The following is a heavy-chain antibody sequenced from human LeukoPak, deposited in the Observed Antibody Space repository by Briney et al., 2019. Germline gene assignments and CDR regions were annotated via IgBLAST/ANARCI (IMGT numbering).Heavy chain of an antibody. J-gene: IGHJ4*02. D-gene: IGHD6-19*01. Sequence: GGSLRLSCAASGFTFSSYGMHWVRQAPGKGLEWVAFIRYDGSNKYYADSVKGRFTISRDNSKNTLYLQMNSLRAEDTAVYYCAKDPTYNSGSFDYWGQGTLVTVSS. V-gene: IGHV3-30*02. CDR2: IRYDGSNK. CDR1: GFTFSSYG. CDR3: AKDPTYNSGSFDY.